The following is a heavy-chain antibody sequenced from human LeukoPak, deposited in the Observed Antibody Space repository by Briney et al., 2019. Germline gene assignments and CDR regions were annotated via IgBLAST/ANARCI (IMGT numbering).Heavy chain of an antibody. Sequence: GGSLRLSCAASTFTFSTYSMNWVRQAPGKGLEWVGRIKSETDGGTTDYAEPVKGRFTILRDDSKNTLYLQMNSLKTEDTAVYYCTTPDYYDSSGPGGYWGQGTLVTVSS. J-gene: IGHJ4*02. CDR1: TFTFSTYS. CDR3: TTPDYYDSSGPGGY. V-gene: IGHV3-15*01. CDR2: IKSETDGGTT. D-gene: IGHD3-22*01.